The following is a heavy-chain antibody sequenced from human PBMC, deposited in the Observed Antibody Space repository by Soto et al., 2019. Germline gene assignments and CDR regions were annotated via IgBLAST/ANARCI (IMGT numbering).Heavy chain of an antibody. Sequence: QVQLVESGGGVVQPGRSLRLSCAASGFTFSSYGMHWVRQAPGKGLEWVAVISYDGSNKYYADSVKGRFTISRDNSKNTLYLQMNSLRAEDTAVYYCAKGASGFDPWGQGTLVTVSS. CDR1: GFTFSSYG. J-gene: IGHJ5*02. CDR3: AKGASGFDP. V-gene: IGHV3-30*18. CDR2: ISYDGSNK.